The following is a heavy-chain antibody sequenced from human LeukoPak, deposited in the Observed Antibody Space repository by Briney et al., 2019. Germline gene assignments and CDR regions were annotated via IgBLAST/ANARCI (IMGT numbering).Heavy chain of an antibody. Sequence: GGSLRLSCAASGFTFSSYAMSWVRQAPGKGLEWVSAISGSGGSTYYADSVKGRFTISRDNSKNTLYLQMNSLGAEDTAVYYCAKDATVLRYFDWLLSHAFDIWGQGTMVTVSS. CDR2: ISGSGGST. J-gene: IGHJ3*02. V-gene: IGHV3-23*01. D-gene: IGHD3-9*01. CDR3: AKDATVLRYFDWLLSHAFDI. CDR1: GFTFSSYA.